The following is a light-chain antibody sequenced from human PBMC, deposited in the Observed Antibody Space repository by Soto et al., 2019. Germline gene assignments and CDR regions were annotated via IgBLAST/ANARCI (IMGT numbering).Light chain of an antibody. CDR3: QQYNNWLT. CDR1: QSVSSN. V-gene: IGKV3-15*01. J-gene: IGKJ1*01. CDR2: GAS. Sequence: EIVMTQSPATLSMSPGERATLSCRASQSVSSNLAWYQQKPGQAPRLLIYGASTRATGIPARFSGSGSGTEFTLTISSLKSEDFAVYYCQQYNNWLTFGQGTKV.